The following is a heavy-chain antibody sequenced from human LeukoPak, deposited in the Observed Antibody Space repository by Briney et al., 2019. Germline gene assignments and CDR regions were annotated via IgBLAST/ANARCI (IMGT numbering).Heavy chain of an antibody. J-gene: IGHJ4*02. CDR1: GFTFSSYA. V-gene: IGHV3-23*01. CDR2: ISGSGGST. Sequence: GGSLRLSCAASGFTFSSYAMSWVRQAPGKGLEWVSAISGSGGSTYYADSVKGRFTISRDNSKNTLYLQMNSLRAEDTAVFYCAKSPGGATYFDYWGQGTLVTVSS. D-gene: IGHD1-26*01. CDR3: AKSPGGATYFDY.